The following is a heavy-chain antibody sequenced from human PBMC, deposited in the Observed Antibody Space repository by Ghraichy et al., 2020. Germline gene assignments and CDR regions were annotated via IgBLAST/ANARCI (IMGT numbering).Heavy chain of an antibody. V-gene: IGHV4-59*01. CDR1: GGSISSYY. CDR2: IYYSGST. D-gene: IGHD5-18*01. Sequence: SETLSLTCTVSGGSISSYYWSWIRQPPGKGLEWIGYIYYSGSTNYNPSLKSRVTISVDTSKNQFSLKLSSVTAADTAVYYCARAILDTPYNDYWGQGTLVTVSS. J-gene: IGHJ4*02. CDR3: ARAILDTPYNDY.